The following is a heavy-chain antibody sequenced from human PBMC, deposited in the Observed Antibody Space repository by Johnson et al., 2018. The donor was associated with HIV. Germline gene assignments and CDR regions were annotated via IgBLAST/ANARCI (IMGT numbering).Heavy chain of an antibody. CDR1: GFTFSSYA. D-gene: IGHD3-22*01. CDR3: AKDRDYDSSGPDAFDI. CDR2: ISYDGSNK. J-gene: IGHJ3*02. V-gene: IGHV3-30*04. Sequence: QVQLVESGGGVVQPGGSLRLSCAASGFTFSSYAMPWVRQAPGKGLEWVAVISYDGSNKYYADSVKGRFTISSDNSKNTLYLQMNSLRAEDTAVYYCAKDRDYDSSGPDAFDIWGQGTMVTVSS.